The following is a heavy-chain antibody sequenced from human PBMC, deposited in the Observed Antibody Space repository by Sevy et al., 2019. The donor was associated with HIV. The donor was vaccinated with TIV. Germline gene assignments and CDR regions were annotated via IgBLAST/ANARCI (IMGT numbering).Heavy chain of an antibody. V-gene: IGHV3-20*04. Sequence: GGSLRLSCAASGFTFEDYGMSWVRQVPGKGPEWVSGINWNGGSTSYADSVRGRFTISRDNAKNSLFLQMKGLRADDTAFYYCARDPPSYYDYRTGYHDHGGQGTRVTVSS. CDR3: ARDPPSYYDYRTGYHDH. CDR1: GFTFEDYG. CDR2: INWNGGST. D-gene: IGHD3-3*01. J-gene: IGHJ4*01.